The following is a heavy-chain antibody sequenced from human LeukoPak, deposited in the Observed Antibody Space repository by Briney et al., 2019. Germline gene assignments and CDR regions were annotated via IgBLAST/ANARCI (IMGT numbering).Heavy chain of an antibody. V-gene: IGHV4-4*07. CDR2: IYTSGST. J-gene: IGHJ4*02. Sequence: SETLSLTCTVSGGSISSYYWSWIRQPAGKGLDWIGRIYTSGSTNYNPSLKSRVTMSVDTSKNQFSLKLSSVTAADTPVYYCARENRSGYSSRFDYWGQGTLVTVSS. CDR1: GGSISSYY. D-gene: IGHD5-18*01. CDR3: ARENRSGYSSRFDY.